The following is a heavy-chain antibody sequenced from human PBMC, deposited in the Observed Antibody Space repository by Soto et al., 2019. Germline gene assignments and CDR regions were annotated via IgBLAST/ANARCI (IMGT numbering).Heavy chain of an antibody. CDR2: VSGSGDYT. Sequence: EVQLLESGGGLVQPGGSLRLSCAASGFTFSSYAMSWVRQAPGKGLEWVSGVSGSGDYTFYADSVTGRLTISRDNSKNALYLQMNCLRAEDTAVYYCARDRYYGKLTGYNYYHYYMDVWGQGTTVTVSS. CDR3: ARDRYYGKLTGYNYYHYYMDV. V-gene: IGHV3-23*01. J-gene: IGHJ6*02. D-gene: IGHD3-9*01. CDR1: GFTFSSYA.